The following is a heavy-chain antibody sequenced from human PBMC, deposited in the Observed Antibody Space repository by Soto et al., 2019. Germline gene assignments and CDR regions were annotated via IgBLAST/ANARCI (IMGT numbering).Heavy chain of an antibody. CDR2: ISGDGGST. D-gene: IGHD6-19*01. CDR3: AKGSWGGIGWYLYYYCYYGMDV. Sequence: GGSLRLSCAASGFTFDDYAMHWVRQAPGKGLEWVSLISGDGGSTYYADSVKGRFTISRDNSKNSLYLQMNSLRTEDTALDYCAKGSWGGIGWYLYYYCYYGMDVWGQGTTVTVSS. V-gene: IGHV3-43*02. J-gene: IGHJ6*02. CDR1: GFTFDDYA.